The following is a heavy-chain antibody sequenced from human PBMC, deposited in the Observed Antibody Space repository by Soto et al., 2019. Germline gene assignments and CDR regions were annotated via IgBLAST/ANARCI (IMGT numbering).Heavy chain of an antibody. CDR3: ARHLDLTGSSWSTFDM. CDR1: SGSISSNPYC. Sequence: SETLSLTCTVSSGSISSNPYCWGWIRQPPEKGLEWIGTIYHSGSTYYNPSLKSRVTISVDTSKSQFSLKLTSVTAADTALYYCARHLDLTGSSWSTFDMWGQGTMVTVSS. V-gene: IGHV4-39*01. D-gene: IGHD1-26*01. CDR2: IYHSGST. J-gene: IGHJ3*02.